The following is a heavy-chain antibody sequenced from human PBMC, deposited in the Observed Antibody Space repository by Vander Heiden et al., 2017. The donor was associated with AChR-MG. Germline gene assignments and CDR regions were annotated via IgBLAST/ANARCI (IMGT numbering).Heavy chain of an antibody. CDR1: GFVFRNNA. Sequence: EVHLLESGGGLVQPGGSLRLSWAASGFVFRNNAMSWFRQAPGKGLDWVSGISGSGSITYDPDSVKGRFIISRDNSRNTVYLQMNGLRAEDTAIYYCTKGDPGHSSSWYFDSWGQGTQVTVS. D-gene: IGHD6-13*01. J-gene: IGHJ4*02. CDR2: ISGSGSIT. V-gene: IGHV3-23*01. CDR3: TKGDPGHSSSWYFDS.